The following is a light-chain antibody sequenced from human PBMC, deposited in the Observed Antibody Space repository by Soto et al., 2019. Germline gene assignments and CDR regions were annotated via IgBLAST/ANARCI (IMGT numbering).Light chain of an antibody. V-gene: IGKV3-15*01. Sequence: ETAMTQSPVTLSLSPGERATLSCRASQTVGDNVAWYRQKPGQPPSLLIYGASTRAPGVPDRFSGSGSGTDFILTLSSLQSEDFGFYYCQQYNNWPLGTFGQGTRVEI. J-gene: IGKJ1*01. CDR3: QQYNNWPLGT. CDR2: GAS. CDR1: QTVGDN.